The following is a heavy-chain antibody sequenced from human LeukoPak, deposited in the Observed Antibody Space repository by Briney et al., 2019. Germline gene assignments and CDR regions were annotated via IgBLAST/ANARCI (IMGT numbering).Heavy chain of an antibody. CDR3: ASLSEDIVVVPAAMEGDYYYYYGMDV. V-gene: IGHV1-8*01. J-gene: IGHJ6*02. CDR2: MNPNSGNT. Sequence: ASVKVSCKASGYTFTSYDINWVRQATGQGLEWMGWMNPNSGNTGYAQKFQGRVTMTRNTSISTAYMELSSLRSEDTAVYYCASLSEDIVVVPAAMEGDYYYYYGMDVWGQGTTVTVSS. CDR1: GYTFTSYD. D-gene: IGHD2-2*01.